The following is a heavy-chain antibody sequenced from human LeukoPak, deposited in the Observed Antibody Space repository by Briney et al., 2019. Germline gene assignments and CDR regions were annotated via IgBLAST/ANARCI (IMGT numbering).Heavy chain of an antibody. CDR1: GFTFSSYG. J-gene: IGHJ3*02. D-gene: IGHD6-19*01. V-gene: IGHV3-33*01. Sequence: GGSLRLSCAASGFTFSSYGMRWVRQAPGKGLEWVAAIDYDGSDQYYAESVKGRFTISRDDSKNTLYLQMNSLRAEDTAVYYCARDGGIAVAGTGADAFDIWGQGTMVTVSS. CDR3: ARDGGIAVAGTGADAFDI. CDR2: IDYDGSDQ.